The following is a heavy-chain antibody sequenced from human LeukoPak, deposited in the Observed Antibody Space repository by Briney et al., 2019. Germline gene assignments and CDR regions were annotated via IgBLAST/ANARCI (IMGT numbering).Heavy chain of an antibody. D-gene: IGHD5-24*01. CDR3: AKDIQLST. V-gene: IGHV3-64D*06. CDR2: ISSNGGST. CDR1: GFTFSSYA. J-gene: IGHJ3*01. Sequence: GGSLRLSCSASGFTFSSYAMHWVRQAPGKGLESVSAISSNGGSTYYADSVKGRFTISRDNSKNTLSLQMSSLRVEDTAMYFCAKDIQLSTWGLGTMVTVPS.